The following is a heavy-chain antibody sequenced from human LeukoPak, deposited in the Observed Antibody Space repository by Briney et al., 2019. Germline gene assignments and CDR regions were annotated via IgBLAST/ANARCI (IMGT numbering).Heavy chain of an antibody. D-gene: IGHD5-18*01. J-gene: IGHJ5*02. Sequence: RGSLRLSCAASGSTFSRYAMSWVRQAPGKGLGWVSAISGSGGSTYYADSVKGRFTISRDNSKNTLYLQMNSLRAEDTAVYYCAKDKDTAMVSNWFDPWGQGTLVTVSS. CDR2: ISGSGGST. CDR3: AKDKDTAMVSNWFDP. CDR1: GSTFSRYA. V-gene: IGHV3-23*01.